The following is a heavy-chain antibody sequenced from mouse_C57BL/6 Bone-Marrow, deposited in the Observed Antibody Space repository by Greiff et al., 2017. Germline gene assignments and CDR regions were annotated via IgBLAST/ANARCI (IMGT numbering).Heavy chain of an antibody. Sequence: EVQLQQSGAELVKPGASVKLSCTASGFNIKDYYIHWVKQRTEQGLEWIGRIDPEDGETNYAPKFKDKATLTADTSSNTAYLQLSSLTSEDTAFYCCTRSLIYYGTNYWGQGTTLTVSS. CDR1: GFNIKDYY. J-gene: IGHJ2*01. CDR3: TRSLIYYGTNY. D-gene: IGHD1-1*01. V-gene: IGHV14-2*01. CDR2: IDPEDGET.